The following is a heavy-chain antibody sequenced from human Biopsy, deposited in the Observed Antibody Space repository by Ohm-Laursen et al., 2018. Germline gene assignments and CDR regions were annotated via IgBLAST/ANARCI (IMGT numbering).Heavy chain of an antibody. J-gene: IGHJ4*02. Sequence: SLRLSCAASSFTFNKHAMNWVRQAPGKGLEWVAVIWYDGSNKYYGDSVQGRFTISRDNSKNTVYLQMNSLRAEDTAIYYCARDSTINTVTTADYWGQGTLVTVSS. CDR3: ARDSTINTVTTADY. V-gene: IGHV3-33*01. D-gene: IGHD4-11*01. CDR2: IWYDGSNK. CDR1: SFTFNKHA.